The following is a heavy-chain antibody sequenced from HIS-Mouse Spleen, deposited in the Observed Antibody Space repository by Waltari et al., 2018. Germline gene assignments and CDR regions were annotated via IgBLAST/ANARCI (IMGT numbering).Heavy chain of an antibody. CDR3: ARGLGYCSSTSCLGDWFDP. CDR1: GGSIRRRSYY. Sequence: QLQLQESGPGLVKPSETLSLTCPVSGGSIRRRSYYWGLIRQPPGTGLEWIGSIYYSGSTYYNPSLKSRVTISVDTSKNQFSLKLSSVTAADTAVYYCARGLGYCSSTSCLGDWFDPWGQGTLVTVSS. D-gene: IGHD2-2*01. V-gene: IGHV4-39*07. J-gene: IGHJ5*02. CDR2: IYYSGST.